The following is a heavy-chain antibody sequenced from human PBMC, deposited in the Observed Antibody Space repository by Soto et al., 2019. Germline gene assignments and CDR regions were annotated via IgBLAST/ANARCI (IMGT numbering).Heavy chain of an antibody. D-gene: IGHD3-10*01. CDR1: GYTFTSYD. J-gene: IGHJ4*02. V-gene: IGHV1-8*01. CDR2: MNPNSGNT. Sequence: ASVKVSCKASGYTFTSYDINWVRQATGQGLEWMGWMNPNSGNTGYAQKFQGRVTMTRNTSISTAYMELSSLRSEDTAVYYCARGPAAVRGVIIYPFDYWGQGTLVTVSS. CDR3: ARGPAAVRGVIIYPFDY.